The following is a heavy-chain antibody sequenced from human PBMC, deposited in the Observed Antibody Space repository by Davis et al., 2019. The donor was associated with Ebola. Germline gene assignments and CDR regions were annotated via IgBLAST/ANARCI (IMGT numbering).Heavy chain of an antibody. J-gene: IGHJ5*02. CDR1: NGSFSGYY. D-gene: IGHD1-26*01. CDR2: INHRGSS. V-gene: IGHV4-34*01. CDR3: ARFIVGPTNWFDP. Sequence: SETLSLTCGVYNGSFSGYYWTWIRQPPGKGLEWIADINHRGSSNINPSAKSRITISVDPSKNQVSLKLHSVTAADTALYHCARFIVGPTNWFDPWGQGTLVTVSS.